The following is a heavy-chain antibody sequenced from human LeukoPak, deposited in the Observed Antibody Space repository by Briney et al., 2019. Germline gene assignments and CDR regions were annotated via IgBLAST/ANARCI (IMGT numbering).Heavy chain of an antibody. D-gene: IGHD3-3*01. CDR1: GFTFSDYY. Sequence: GGSLRLSCAASGFTFSDYYMSWIRQAPGKGLEWVSYISSSGSTIYYADSVEGRFTISRDNSKNTLYLQMNSLRAEDTAVYYCARDLEGGITIFGVVQPDYWGQGTLVTVSS. CDR2: ISSSGSTI. J-gene: IGHJ4*02. CDR3: ARDLEGGITIFGVVQPDY. V-gene: IGHV3-11*04.